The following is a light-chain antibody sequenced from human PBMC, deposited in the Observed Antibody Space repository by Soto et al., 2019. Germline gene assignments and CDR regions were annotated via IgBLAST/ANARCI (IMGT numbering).Light chain of an antibody. CDR2: AAS. CDR1: QSTSSY. J-gene: IGKJ1*01. CDR3: QQTYSTPPT. Sequence: DIQMTQSPSSLSASVGDRVTITCRASQSTSSYLNWYQQKPGKAPKLLIYAASSLQSGVPSRLSGSGSGTDFTLTISSLQPEDFATYYCQQTYSTPPTFGQGTKVDI. V-gene: IGKV1-39*01.